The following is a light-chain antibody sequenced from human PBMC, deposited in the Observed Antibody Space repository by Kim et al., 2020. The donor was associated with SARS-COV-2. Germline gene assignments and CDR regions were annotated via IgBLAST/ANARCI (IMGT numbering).Light chain of an antibody. J-gene: IGKJ4*01. CDR3: QKYDSAPLT. Sequence: DIQMTQSPSSLSASVGDRVTITCRARQGISNYLAWYQQKPGKVPKLLIYAASTLHSGVPSRFSDSGSGTDFTLTISSLQPEDVATYYCQKYDSAPLTFGGGTKVDIK. V-gene: IGKV1-27*01. CDR2: AAS. CDR1: QGISNY.